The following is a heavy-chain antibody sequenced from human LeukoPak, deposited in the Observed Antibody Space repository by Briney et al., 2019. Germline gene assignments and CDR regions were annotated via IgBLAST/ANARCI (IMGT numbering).Heavy chain of an antibody. V-gene: IGHV3-48*03. J-gene: IGHJ6*04. D-gene: IGHD3-10*02. CDR1: GFTFSSYE. CDR2: ISSSGSTI. Sequence: GGSLRLSCAASGFTFSSYEMNWVGQAPGKGLEWVSYISSSGSTIYYADSVKGRFTISRDNAKNSLYLQMNSLRAEDTAVYYCAELGITMIGGVWGKGTTVTISS. CDR3: AELGITMIGGV.